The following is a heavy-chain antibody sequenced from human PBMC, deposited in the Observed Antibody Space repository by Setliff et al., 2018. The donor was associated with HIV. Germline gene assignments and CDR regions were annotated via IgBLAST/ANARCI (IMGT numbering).Heavy chain of an antibody. CDR1: GYTFRGYY. Sequence: ASVKVSCKASGYTFRGYYMHWVRQAPGQGLEWMGRINPNSGDTNYAQKFQGRVTMTRDTSIDTAYMELSRLISDDTALYFCARASYSDFWGQGTLVTSPQ. CDR3: ARASYSDF. J-gene: IGHJ4*02. V-gene: IGHV1-2*06. CDR2: INPNSGDT. D-gene: IGHD2-21*01.